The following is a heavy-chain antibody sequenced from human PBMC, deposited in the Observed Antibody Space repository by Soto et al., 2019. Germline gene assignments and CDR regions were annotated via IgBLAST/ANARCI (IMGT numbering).Heavy chain of an antibody. J-gene: IGHJ4*02. D-gene: IGHD1-1*01. CDR1: GYIFTTYG. CDR3: ARGRYGDY. V-gene: IGHV1-18*01. CDR2: ISAHNGNT. Sequence: QVHLVQSGAEVKKPGASVKVSCKGSGYIFTTYGITWVRQAPGQGLEWMGWISAHNGNTNYAQKLQGRVTVTRDTPTSTAYMELRNLRSDDTAVYYCARGRYGDYWGQGARVTVSS.